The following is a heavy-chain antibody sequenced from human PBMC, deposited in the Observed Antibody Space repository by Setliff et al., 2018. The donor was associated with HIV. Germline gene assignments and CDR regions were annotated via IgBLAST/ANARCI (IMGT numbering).Heavy chain of an antibody. V-gene: IGHV1-58*01. CDR2: IVVGSGNT. Sequence: SVKVSCKASGFTFTNSAVQWVRQARGQRLEWIGWIVVGSGNTNYAQKFQERVTITRDMFTSRAYMELSGLRTEDTAVYYCAADPQTGTTSYDAFDIWGQGTVVTVSS. CDR1: GFTFTNSA. J-gene: IGHJ3*02. D-gene: IGHD1-7*01. CDR3: AADPQTGTTSYDAFDI.